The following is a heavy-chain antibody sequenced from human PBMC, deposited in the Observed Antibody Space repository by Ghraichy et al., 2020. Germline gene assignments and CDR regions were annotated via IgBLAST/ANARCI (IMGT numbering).Heavy chain of an antibody. CDR2: IYSGGST. J-gene: IGHJ4*02. CDR1: GFTVSSNY. CDR3: ARTAGTYYFDY. Sequence: GESLNISCAASGFTVSSNYMSWVRQAPGRGLEWVSLIYSGGSTYSADSVKGRFTISRDNSKNTLYLQMNSLRAEDTAVYYCARTAGTYYFDYWGQGTLVTVSS. D-gene: IGHD1-14*01. V-gene: IGHV3-53*01.